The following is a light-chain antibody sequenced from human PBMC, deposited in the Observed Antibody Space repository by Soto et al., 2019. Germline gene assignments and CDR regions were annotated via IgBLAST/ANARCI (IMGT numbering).Light chain of an antibody. CDR3: ASWDDSLSGFVV. CDR2: RNS. CDR1: SSNIGSNY. Sequence: QSVLTQPPSASGTPGQRVTISCSGSSSNIGSNYVFWYQQLPGTAPKVLMYRNSQRPSGVPDRFSGSKSGTSASLAISGRRSEDEADYYCASWDDSLSGFVVFCGGTKLTVL. J-gene: IGLJ2*01. V-gene: IGLV1-47*01.